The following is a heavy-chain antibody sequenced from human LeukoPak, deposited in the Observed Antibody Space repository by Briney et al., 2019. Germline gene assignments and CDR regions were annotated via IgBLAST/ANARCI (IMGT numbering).Heavy chain of an antibody. CDR1: GFTFRNYW. CDR2: IKQDGSEK. J-gene: IGHJ4*02. D-gene: IGHD3-16*02. V-gene: IGHV3-7*01. Sequence: GGSLRLSCAASGFTFRNYWMSWVRQAPGKGLEWVANIKQDGSEKHYVDSVKGRFTISRDNAKNSLYLQMNSLRAEDTAVYYCAREYYDYVWGSYRPDTFFDYWGQGTLVTVSS. CDR3: AREYYDYVWGSYRPDTFFDY.